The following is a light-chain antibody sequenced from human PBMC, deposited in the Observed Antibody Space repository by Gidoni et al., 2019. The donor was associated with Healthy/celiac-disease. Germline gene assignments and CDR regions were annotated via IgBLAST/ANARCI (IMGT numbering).Light chain of an antibody. J-gene: IGKJ2*01. CDR3: QQRSNWPVYT. V-gene: IGKV3-11*01. Sequence: EIVLTQSPATLSFSPGERATLSCRASQSVSSYLAWYQQKPGQAPRLLIYDASNRATGIPARFSGSGSGTDFTLTISSLEPEDFAVYYCQQRSNWPVYTFGQGTKLEIK. CDR2: DAS. CDR1: QSVSSY.